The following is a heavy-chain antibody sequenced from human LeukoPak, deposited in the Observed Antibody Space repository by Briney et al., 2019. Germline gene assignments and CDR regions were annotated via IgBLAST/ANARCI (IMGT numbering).Heavy chain of an antibody. V-gene: IGHV4-39*07. CDR1: GGSISSSSYY. Sequence: PSETLSLTCTVSGGSISSSSYYWGRIRQPPGKGLEWIGSIYYSGSTYYNPSLKSRVTISVDTSKNQFSLKLSSVTAADTAVYYCAREARRVKYSSSWYGPERYYFDYWGQGTLVTVSS. J-gene: IGHJ4*02. CDR3: AREARRVKYSSSWYGPERYYFDY. D-gene: IGHD6-13*01. CDR2: IYYSGST.